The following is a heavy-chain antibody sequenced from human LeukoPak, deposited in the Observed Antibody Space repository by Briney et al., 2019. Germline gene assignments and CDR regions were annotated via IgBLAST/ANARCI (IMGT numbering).Heavy chain of an antibody. D-gene: IGHD6-19*01. J-gene: IGHJ4*02. V-gene: IGHV3-30*18. Sequence: GGSLRLSCAASGFTFSSDGMHWVRQAPGKGLEWVAVISYDGSNKYYADSVKGRFTISRDNSKNTLYLQMNSLRAEDTAVYYCAKDEIKNSSGWNFDYWGQGTLVTVSS. CDR2: ISYDGSNK. CDR3: AKDEIKNSSGWNFDY. CDR1: GFTFSSDG.